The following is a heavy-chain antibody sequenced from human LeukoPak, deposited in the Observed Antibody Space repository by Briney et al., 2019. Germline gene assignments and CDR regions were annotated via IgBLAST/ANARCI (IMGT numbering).Heavy chain of an antibody. CDR1: GFTFSSYG. D-gene: IGHD3-22*01. J-gene: IGHJ4*02. CDR2: IWYDGSNK. Sequence: GGSLRLSCAASGFTFSSYGMHWVRQAPGKGLEWVAVIWYDGSNKYYADSVKGRFTISRDNAKNSLYLQMNSLRAEDTAVYYCARAYYDSSGYYGVVDYWGQGTLVTVSS. V-gene: IGHV3-33*01. CDR3: ARAYYDSSGYYGVVDY.